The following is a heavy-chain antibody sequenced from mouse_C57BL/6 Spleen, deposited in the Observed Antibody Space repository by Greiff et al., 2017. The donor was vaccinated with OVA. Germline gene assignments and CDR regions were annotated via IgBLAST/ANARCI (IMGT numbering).Heavy chain of an antibody. V-gene: IGHV1-64*01. CDR1: GYTFTSYW. CDR2: IHPNSGST. D-gene: IGHD2-5*01. J-gene: IGHJ4*01. CDR3: ALYSNYVDYYAMDY. Sequence: QVHVKQPGAELVKPGASVKLSCKASGYTFTSYWMHWVKQRPGQGLEWIGMIHPNSGSTNYNEKFKSKATLTVDKSSSTAYMQLSSLTSEDSAVYYCALYSNYVDYYAMDYWGQGTSVTVSS.